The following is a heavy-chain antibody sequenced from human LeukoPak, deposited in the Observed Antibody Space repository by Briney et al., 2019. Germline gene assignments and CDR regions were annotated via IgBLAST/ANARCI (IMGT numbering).Heavy chain of an antibody. CDR3: AKAGGHCSGGTCYANF. Sequence: PGGSLRLSCAASGFTFSDYAIHWVRQAPGKGLGWVAIISYDGSNEYYGDSVKGRFTISRDNSKNTLYLQMNSLRAEDTAIYYCAKAGGHCSGGTCYANFWGQGTLVTVSS. CDR1: GFTFSDYA. J-gene: IGHJ4*02. CDR2: ISYDGSNE. V-gene: IGHV3-30*18. D-gene: IGHD2-15*01.